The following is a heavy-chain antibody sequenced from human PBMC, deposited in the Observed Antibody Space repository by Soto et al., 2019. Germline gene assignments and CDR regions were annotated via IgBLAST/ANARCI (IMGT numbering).Heavy chain of an antibody. Sequence: EVQLVESGGGLVKPGGSLRLSCAASGFTFSSYSMNWVRQAPGKGLEWVSSISSSSSYIYYADLVKGRFTISRDNAKNSLYLQMNSLRAEDTAVYYCAREIAVAGSFDYWGQGTLVTVSS. D-gene: IGHD6-19*01. CDR3: AREIAVAGSFDY. CDR1: GFTFSSYS. J-gene: IGHJ4*02. CDR2: ISSSSSYI. V-gene: IGHV3-21*01.